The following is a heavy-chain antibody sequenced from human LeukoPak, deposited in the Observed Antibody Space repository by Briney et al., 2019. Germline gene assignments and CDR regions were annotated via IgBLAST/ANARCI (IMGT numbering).Heavy chain of an antibody. J-gene: IGHJ4*02. CDR2: ISSSSRTI. V-gene: IGHV3-11*01. D-gene: IGHD5-18*01. CDR1: GFTFSDYY. CDR3: AKDTSRGGYSYGFDY. Sequence: GGSLRLSCAASGFTFSDYYMSWIRQAPGKGLEWVSYISSSSRTIYYADSVRGRFTISRDNAKNSLYLQMNSLRAEDTALYYCAKDTSRGGYSYGFDYWGQGTLVTVSS.